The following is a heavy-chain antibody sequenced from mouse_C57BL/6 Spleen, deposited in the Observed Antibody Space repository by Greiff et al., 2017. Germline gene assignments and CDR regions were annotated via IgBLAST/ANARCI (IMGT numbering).Heavy chain of an antibody. D-gene: IGHD1-1*01. J-gene: IGHJ2*01. V-gene: IGHV2-2*01. CDR2: IWSGGST. CDR1: GFSLTSYG. Sequence: QVQLQQSGPGLVQPSQSLSITCTVSGFSLTSYGVHWVRQSPGKGLEWLGVIWSGGSTDYNAAFISSLSISKDNSKSQVFFKMNSLQADDTAIYYCARNTLYDGRGTGYFDYWGQGTTLTVSS. CDR3: ARNTLYDGRGTGYFDY.